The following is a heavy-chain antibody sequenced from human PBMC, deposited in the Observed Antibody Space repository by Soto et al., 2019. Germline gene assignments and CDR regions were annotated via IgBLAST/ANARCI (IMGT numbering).Heavy chain of an antibody. V-gene: IGHV4-4*02. D-gene: IGHD6-13*01. CDR1: GGSISSSNW. CDR3: ASMYSSSGGMDV. CDR2: IYHSGST. Sequence: ASETLSLTCAVSGGSISSSNWWSWVRQPPGKGLEWIGEIYHSGSTNYNPSLKSRVTISVDKSKNQFSLKLSSVTAADTAVYYCASMYSSSGGMDVWGQGTTVTVSS. J-gene: IGHJ6*02.